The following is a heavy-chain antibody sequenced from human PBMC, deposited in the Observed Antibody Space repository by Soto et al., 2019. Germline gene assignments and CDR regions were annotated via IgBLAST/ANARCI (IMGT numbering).Heavy chain of an antibody. CDR1: GYTFTTHT. CDR3: TRLETDY. J-gene: IGHJ4*02. Sequence: QVQLVQSGAEVRRPGASVKVFCKASGYTFTTHTMHWVRQAPGQGLEWMGWMNGGNGNTKYSQKFQGRVTFPRDTFASTAYMELSSLRSEDTAVYYCTRLETDYWGQGTLVTVSS. CDR2: MNGGNGNT. V-gene: IGHV1-3*01.